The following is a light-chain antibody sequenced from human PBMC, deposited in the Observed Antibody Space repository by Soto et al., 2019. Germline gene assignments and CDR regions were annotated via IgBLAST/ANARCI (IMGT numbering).Light chain of an antibody. CDR2: EGS. CDR3: CSYAGSTTLV. CDR1: SSDVGSYNL. J-gene: IGLJ2*01. Sequence: QSALTQPASVSGSPGQSITISCTGTSSDVGSYNLVSWYQQHSGKAPKLMIYEGSQRPSGVSNRFSGSKSGNTASLTISGLQAEDEADYYCCSYAGSTTLVFGGGTKLTVL. V-gene: IGLV2-23*01.